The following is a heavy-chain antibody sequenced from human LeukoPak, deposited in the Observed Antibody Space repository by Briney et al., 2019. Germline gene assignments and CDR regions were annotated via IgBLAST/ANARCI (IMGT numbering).Heavy chain of an antibody. D-gene: IGHD3-10*01. CDR1: GFTFNTYA. V-gene: IGHV3-23*01. CDR3: AKELHGSGNYAFDY. J-gene: IGHJ4*02. CDR2: ICGSGGCT. Sequence: GGSLRLSCEASGFTFNTYAIYWVRQAPGKGLEWVSGICGSGGCTYYADSVKGRFTISRDNSKNTLYLQMNSLRADDTAVYFCAKELHGSGNYAFDYWGQGTLVTVSS.